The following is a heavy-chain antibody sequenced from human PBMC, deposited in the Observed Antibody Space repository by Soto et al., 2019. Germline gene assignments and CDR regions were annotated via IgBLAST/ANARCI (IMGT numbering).Heavy chain of an antibody. Sequence: SETLSLTCTVSGGSISSGGYYWSWIRQHPGKGLEWIGYIYYSGSTYYNPSLKSRVTISVDTSKNQFSPKLSSVTAADTAVYYCARATSYDYVWGSYRLYFDYWGQGTLVTVSS. CDR3: ARATSYDYVWGSYRLYFDY. CDR2: IYYSGST. J-gene: IGHJ4*02. V-gene: IGHV4-31*03. D-gene: IGHD3-16*02. CDR1: GGSISSGGYY.